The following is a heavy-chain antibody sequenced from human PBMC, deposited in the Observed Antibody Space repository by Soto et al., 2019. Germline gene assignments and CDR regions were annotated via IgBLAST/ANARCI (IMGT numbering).Heavy chain of an antibody. CDR3: AKDMEYVDCSSTSCRTASPMDV. CDR2: ISWDGGST. V-gene: IGHV3-43*01. Sequence: EVQLVESGGVVVQPGGSLRLSCAASGFTFDDYTMHWVRQAPGKGLEWVSLISWDGGSTYYADSVKGRFTISRDNSKNSLYLQMNSLRTEDTALYYCAKDMEYVDCSSTSCRTASPMDVWGQGTTVTVSS. J-gene: IGHJ6*02. D-gene: IGHD2-2*01. CDR1: GFTFDDYT.